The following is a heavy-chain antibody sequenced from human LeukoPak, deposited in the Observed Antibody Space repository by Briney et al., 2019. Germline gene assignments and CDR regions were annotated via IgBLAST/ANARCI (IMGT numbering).Heavy chain of an antibody. D-gene: IGHD4-17*01. CDR3: ARGPHYEYYYYYGMDV. J-gene: IGHJ6*02. CDR1: GFTSSSYE. V-gene: IGHV3-48*03. Sequence: GGSLRLSCAASGFTSSSYEMNWVGEAPGKGREGGSYISSNCSTIYYADSVKGRFTISRDNAKNSLYLQMNSLRAGDTAVYYCARGPHYEYYYYYGMDVWGQGTTVTVSS. CDR2: ISSNCSTI.